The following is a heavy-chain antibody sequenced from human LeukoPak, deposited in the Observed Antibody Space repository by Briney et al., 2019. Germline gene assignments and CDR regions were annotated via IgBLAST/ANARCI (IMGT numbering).Heavy chain of an antibody. Sequence: GGSLRLSCTVSGFTVSSNSMSWVRQAPGKGLEWVSFIYSDNTHYSDSVKGRFTISRDNSKNTLYLQMNSLRTEDTAVYYCARSRCSGGSCYGLDYWGLGTLVTVSS. CDR2: IYSDNT. J-gene: IGHJ4*02. CDR1: GFTVSSNS. V-gene: IGHV3-66*03. D-gene: IGHD2-15*01. CDR3: ARSRCSGGSCYGLDY.